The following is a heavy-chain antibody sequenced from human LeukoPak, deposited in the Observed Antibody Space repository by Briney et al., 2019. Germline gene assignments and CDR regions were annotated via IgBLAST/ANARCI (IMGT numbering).Heavy chain of an antibody. V-gene: IGHV4-34*01. Sequence: PSETLSLTCAVYGGSFSGYYWSWIRQPPGKGLEWIGSIYYSGSTYYNPSLKSRVTISVDTSKNQFSLKLSSVTAADTAVYYCARLETTVVEIDYWGQGTLVTVSS. J-gene: IGHJ4*02. CDR2: IYYSGST. D-gene: IGHD4-23*01. CDR3: ARLETTVVEIDY. CDR1: GGSFSGYY.